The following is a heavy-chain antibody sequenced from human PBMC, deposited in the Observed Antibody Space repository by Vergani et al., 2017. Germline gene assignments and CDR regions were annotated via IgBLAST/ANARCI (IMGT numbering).Heavy chain of an antibody. CDR1: GGSINTGAYY. V-gene: IGHV4-61*02. CDR2: VYTSGMT. J-gene: IGHJ6*03. D-gene: IGHD3-10*01. Sequence: QVQLQESGPRLVRPSQTLSLTCTVSGGSINTGAYYWSWIRQPAGKGLEWIGRVYTSGMTNYNPSLKSRVTILVDRSKSQLSLKLTSVTAGDTAVYFCARELSYYYGSGSDDYNPYYYYMDVWGKGTTVTVSS. CDR3: ARELSYYYGSGSDDYNPYYYYMDV.